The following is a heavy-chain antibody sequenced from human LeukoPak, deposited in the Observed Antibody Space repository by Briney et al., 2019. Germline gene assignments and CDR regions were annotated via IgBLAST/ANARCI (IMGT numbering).Heavy chain of an antibody. Sequence: SETLSLTCSVSGGSISSGGYYWSWIRQPAGKGLEWIGRIYTSGSTNYNPSLKSRVTMSVDTSKNQFSLKLSSVTAADTAVYYCARDKPGGTFDYWGQGTLVTVSS. D-gene: IGHD3-16*01. CDR2: IYTSGST. J-gene: IGHJ4*02. V-gene: IGHV4-61*02. CDR1: GGSISSGGYY. CDR3: ARDKPGGTFDY.